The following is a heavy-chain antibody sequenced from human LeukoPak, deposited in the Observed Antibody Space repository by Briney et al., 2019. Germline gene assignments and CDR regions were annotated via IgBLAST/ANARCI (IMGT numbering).Heavy chain of an antibody. CDR2: INSDGSST. J-gene: IGHJ4*02. Sequence: GGSLRLSCAASGFTFSSYWMHWVRHAPGKGLVWVSRINSDGSSTSYADSVKGRFTISRDNAKNTLYLQMNSLRAEDTAVYYCARDGGYSYGTDYWGQGTLVTVSS. CDR1: GFTFSSYW. D-gene: IGHD5-18*01. V-gene: IGHV3-74*01. CDR3: ARDGGYSYGTDY.